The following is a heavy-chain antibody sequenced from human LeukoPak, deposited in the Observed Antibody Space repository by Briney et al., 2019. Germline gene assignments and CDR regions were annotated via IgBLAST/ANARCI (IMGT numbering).Heavy chain of an antibody. CDR1: GYTFTSYG. CDR2: ISAYNGNT. Sequence: GASVKVSCKASGYTFTSYGISWVRQAPGQGLEWMGWISAYNGNTNYAQKLQGRVTMTTDTSTSTAYMELRSLRSDDTAVYYCARVDCSSTSCYSNYWGQGTLATVSS. D-gene: IGHD2-2*01. J-gene: IGHJ4*02. CDR3: ARVDCSSTSCYSNY. V-gene: IGHV1-18*01.